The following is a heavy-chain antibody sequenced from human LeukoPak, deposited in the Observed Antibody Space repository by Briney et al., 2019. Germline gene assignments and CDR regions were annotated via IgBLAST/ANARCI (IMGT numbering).Heavy chain of an antibody. CDR3: ARDSPDDYYDSSGYYRLDY. J-gene: IGHJ4*02. Sequence: GGSLRLSCAASGFTFSSYAMHWVRQAPGKGLEWVAVIWYGGSNKYYADSVKGRFTISRDDSKNTLYLQMNSLRAEDTAVYYCARDSPDDYYDSSGYYRLDYWGQGTLVTVSS. D-gene: IGHD3-22*01. CDR2: IWYGGSNK. CDR1: GFTFSSYA. V-gene: IGHV3-33*08.